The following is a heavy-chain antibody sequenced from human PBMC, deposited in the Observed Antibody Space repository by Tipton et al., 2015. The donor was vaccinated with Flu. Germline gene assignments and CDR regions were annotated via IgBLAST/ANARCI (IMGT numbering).Heavy chain of an antibody. D-gene: IGHD4-11*01. Sequence: SLRLSCAASGFTFSRYAMSWVRQAPGKGLELVAAIRGAGGRWVAPVSGGGDAPLFADSVKGRFTISRDNFKSVLYLQMNSLRAEDTAVYYCARRDYSNYVSEPKNWFDPWGQGTLVTVSS. CDR1: GFTFSRYA. J-gene: IGHJ5*02. V-gene: IGHV3-23*01. CDR3: ARRDYSNYVSEPKNWFDP. CDR2: IRGAGGRWVAPVSGGGDAP.